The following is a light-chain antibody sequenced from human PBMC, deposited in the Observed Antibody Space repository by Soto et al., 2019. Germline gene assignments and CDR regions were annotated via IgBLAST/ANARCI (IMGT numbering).Light chain of an antibody. CDR2: KAS. V-gene: IGKV1-5*03. J-gene: IGKJ1*01. CDR1: QTISSW. Sequence: DIQMTQSPSTLSGSVGDRVTITCRASQTISSWLAWYQQKPRKAPKLLIYKASTLKSGVPSRFSGSGSGTEFTLTISSLQPDDFATYYCQQYNSYSFGQGTKVDIK. CDR3: QQYNSYS.